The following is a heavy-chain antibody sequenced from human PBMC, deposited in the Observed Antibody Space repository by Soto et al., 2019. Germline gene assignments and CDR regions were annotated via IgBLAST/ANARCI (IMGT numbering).Heavy chain of an antibody. CDR1: GYSFTSYW. Sequence: PGESLKISCKGSGYSFTSYWIAWVRQMLGKGLEWMGIIYPDDSDTKYSPSLQGQVTISADTSISTAYLQWTSLKASDTAMYYCARSRRGAYSSGWYSPSGYYNYGIDVWGQGTKVTVSS. J-gene: IGHJ6*02. CDR2: IYPDDSDT. V-gene: IGHV5-51*01. D-gene: IGHD6-19*01. CDR3: ARSRRGAYSSGWYSPSGYYNYGIDV.